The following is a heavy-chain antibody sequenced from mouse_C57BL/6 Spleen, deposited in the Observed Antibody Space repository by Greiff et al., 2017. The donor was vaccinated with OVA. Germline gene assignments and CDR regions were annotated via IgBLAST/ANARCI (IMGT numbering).Heavy chain of an antibody. J-gene: IGHJ4*01. CDR2: IYPGSGNT. CDR1: GYSFTSYY. D-gene: IGHD2-4*01. V-gene: IGHV1-66*01. Sequence: QVQLKQSGPELVKPGASVKISCKASGYSFTSYYIHWVKQRPGQGLEWIGWIYPGSGNTKYNEKFKGKATLTADTSSSTAYMQLSSLTSEDSAVYYCARGTYDYDVVYYAMDYWGQGTSVTVSS. CDR3: ARGTYDYDVVYYAMDY.